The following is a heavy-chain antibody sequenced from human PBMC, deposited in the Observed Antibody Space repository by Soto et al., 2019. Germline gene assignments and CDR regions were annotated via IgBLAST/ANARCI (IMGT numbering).Heavy chain of an antibody. J-gene: IGHJ4*02. CDR2: IYYSGST. CDR3: ARAYGDYVFDF. CDR1: GGSISSYY. D-gene: IGHD4-17*01. V-gene: IGHV4-59*01. Sequence: QVQLQESGPGLVKPSETLSLTCTVSGGSISSYYWSWIRQPPGKGLEWIWYIYYSGSTNYNPSLKSRVTRSVDTSKNHFSLKLSSVTATDTAVYYCARAYGDYVFDFWGQGTLVTVSS.